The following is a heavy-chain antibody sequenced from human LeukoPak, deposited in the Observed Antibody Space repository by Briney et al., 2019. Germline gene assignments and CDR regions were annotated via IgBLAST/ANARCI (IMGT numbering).Heavy chain of an antibody. Sequence: SETLSLTCTVSGDSFSGFYCSWIRHPPGKRLEWIGYIYHTGTTNYSPSLKSRVTISLDTSKNNCSLKLNSVTAADTAVYYCARHESYLSWFDPWGQGTLVTVSS. J-gene: IGHJ5*02. CDR3: ARHESYLSWFDP. V-gene: IGHV4-59*08. CDR1: GDSFSGFY. CDR2: IYHTGTT.